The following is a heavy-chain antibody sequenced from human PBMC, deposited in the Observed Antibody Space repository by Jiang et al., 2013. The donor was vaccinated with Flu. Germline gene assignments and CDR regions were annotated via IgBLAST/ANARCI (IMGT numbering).Heavy chain of an antibody. J-gene: IGHJ6*04. CDR2: INHSGST. V-gene: IGHV4-34*01. CDR1: GGSFSGYY. D-gene: IGHD3-9*01. Sequence: LLKPSETLSLTCAVYGGSFSGYYWSWIRQPPGKGLEWIGEINHSGSTNYNPPLKSRVTISVDTSKNQFSLKLSSVTAADTAVYYCARGPYYDILTGALYYYYYYGMDVWGKGTTVTVSS. CDR3: ARGPYYDILTGALYYYYYYGMDV.